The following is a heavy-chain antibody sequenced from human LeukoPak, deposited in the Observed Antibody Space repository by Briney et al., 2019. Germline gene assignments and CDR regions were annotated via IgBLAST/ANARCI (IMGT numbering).Heavy chain of an antibody. V-gene: IGHV3-66*01. CDR2: IYTGGTT. Sequence: GGSLRLSCAASGLTVSNNFMSWARQAPGKGLEWVSIIYTGGTTYYGDSVKGRFTISRDNSKNTLYLQVNSLRADDTAVYYCATRARPGYYYGMDVWGQGTTVTVSS. D-gene: IGHD6-6*01. CDR3: ATRARPGYYYGMDV. J-gene: IGHJ6*02. CDR1: GLTVSNNF.